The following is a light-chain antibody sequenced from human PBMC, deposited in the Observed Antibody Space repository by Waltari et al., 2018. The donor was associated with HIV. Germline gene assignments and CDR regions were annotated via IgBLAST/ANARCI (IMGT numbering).Light chain of an antibody. CDR2: EVS. CDR3: SSYANANIL. CDR1: ISHVGSYNF. Sequence: QSALTPPASVSASPGHSIPIPCTGTISHVGSYNFFSWYQPHPGKAPQLIIYEVSYRPSGISNRFSGSKSGNTASLTISGLQAEDEADYYCSSYANANILFGGGTKLTVL. J-gene: IGLJ3*02. V-gene: IGLV2-14*01.